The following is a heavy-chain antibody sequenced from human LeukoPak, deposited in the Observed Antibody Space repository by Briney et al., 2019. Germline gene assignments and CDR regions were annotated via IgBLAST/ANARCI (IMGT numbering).Heavy chain of an antibody. V-gene: IGHV5-51*01. Sequence: GESLKISRKGSGYSFTSYWIGWVRQMPGKGLEWMGIIYPGDPDTRYSPSFQGQVIISADKSISTAYLQWSSLKASDTAMYYCARTASSSWTYNWFDPWGQGTPVTVSS. CDR3: ARTASSSWTYNWFDP. CDR2: IYPGDPDT. D-gene: IGHD6-13*01. CDR1: GYSFTSYW. J-gene: IGHJ5*02.